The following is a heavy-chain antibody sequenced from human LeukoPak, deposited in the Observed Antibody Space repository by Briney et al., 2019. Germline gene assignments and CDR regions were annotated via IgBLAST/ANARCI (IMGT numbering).Heavy chain of an antibody. Sequence: PGGSLRLSCVASGFTLRSYGMHWVRQAPGKGLEWVAVISHDGSIRSYADSVRGRFTISRDTSKNRVYLQMDSLRAEDTAVYYCAKVRSGYYYDYWGRGTEVTVSP. V-gene: IGHV3-30*13. CDR1: GFTLRSYG. D-gene: IGHD3-22*01. CDR3: AKVRSGYYYDY. J-gene: IGHJ4*02. CDR2: ISHDGSIR.